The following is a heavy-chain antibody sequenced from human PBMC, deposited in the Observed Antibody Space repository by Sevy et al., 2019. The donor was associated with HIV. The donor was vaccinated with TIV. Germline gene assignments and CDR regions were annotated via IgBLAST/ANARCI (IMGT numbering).Heavy chain of an antibody. V-gene: IGHV3-74*01. Sequence: GGSLRLSCAASGFTISRYWMHWVRQAPAKGGVWVSRVNTDGYSTNYVDSVKGRFTISRDNAKNTLYLDMKSLRAEDTGIYYCARGTAGVQIFWGQGTLVTVSS. CDR2: VNTDGYST. CDR1: GFTISRYW. CDR3: ARGTAGVQIF. J-gene: IGHJ4*02. D-gene: IGHD2-8*01.